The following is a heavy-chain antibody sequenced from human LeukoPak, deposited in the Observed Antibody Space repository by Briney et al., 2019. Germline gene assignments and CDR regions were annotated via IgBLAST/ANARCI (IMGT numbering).Heavy chain of an antibody. V-gene: IGHV1-69*13. CDR2: IIPIFGTA. Sequence: RASVKVSCKASGYTFTSYYMHWVRQAPGQGLEWMGGIIPIFGTANYAQKFQGRVTITADESTSTAYMELSSLRSEDTAVYYCARDSGSYLRLGYWGQGTPVTVSS. CDR1: GYTFTSYY. CDR3: ARDSGSYLRLGY. J-gene: IGHJ4*02. D-gene: IGHD1-26*01.